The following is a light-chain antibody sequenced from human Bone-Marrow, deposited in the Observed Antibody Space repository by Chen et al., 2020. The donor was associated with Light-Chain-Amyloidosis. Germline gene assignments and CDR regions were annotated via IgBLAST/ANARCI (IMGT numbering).Light chain of an antibody. Sequence: SYVLTQPSSVSVAPGQTATIACGGNNIGSTSVHWYQQTPGQAPLLVVNDDSDRPSGIPEQLSGSTSWNTATLTISRVEAGDEADYYGRVWDRRSDRPVFGGGTKLTVL. CDR3: RVWDRRSDRPV. CDR1: NIGSTS. V-gene: IGLV3-21*02. CDR2: DDS. J-gene: IGLJ3*02.